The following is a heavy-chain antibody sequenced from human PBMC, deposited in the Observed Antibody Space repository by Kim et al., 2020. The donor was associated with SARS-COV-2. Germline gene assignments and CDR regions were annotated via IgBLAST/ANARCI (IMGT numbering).Heavy chain of an antibody. CDR2: IIPIIGTA. V-gene: IGHV1-69*13. CDR1: GGTFSSYA. Sequence: SVKVSCKASGGTFSSYAINWVRQAPGQGLEWMGGIIPIIGTANYAHKFQGRVTITADASTSTAYMELSSLRSEDTAVYYCARGSGSYYMIDYWGQGTLVTVSS. CDR3: ARGSGSYYMIDY. J-gene: IGHJ4*02. D-gene: IGHD1-26*01.